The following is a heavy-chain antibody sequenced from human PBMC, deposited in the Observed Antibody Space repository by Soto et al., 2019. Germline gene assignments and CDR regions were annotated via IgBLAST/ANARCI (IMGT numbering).Heavy chain of an antibody. CDR1: GFTFSVDW. CDR2: INMDGSST. V-gene: IGHV3-74*01. CDR3: ARGPRGLYHHDY. Sequence: GGSMRLSCAACGFTFSVDWMHWVRQAAGKGLVWVSRINMDGSSTNYADSVKGRFTISRDNAKNTLYLQMNGLRVDDTAVYYCARGPRGLYHHDYWGQGALVTVSS. J-gene: IGHJ4*02. D-gene: IGHD2-2*01.